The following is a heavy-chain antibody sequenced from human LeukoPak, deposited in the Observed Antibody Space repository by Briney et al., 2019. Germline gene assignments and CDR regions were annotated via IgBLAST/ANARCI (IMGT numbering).Heavy chain of an antibody. CDR2: IYTSGSN. CDR3: AREGYDFWSGSRPYYYYMDV. J-gene: IGHJ6*03. V-gene: IGHV4-61*02. Sequence: PSETLSLTCTVSSGSISSGSYYWSWIRQPAGKGLEWIGRIYTSGSNNYNPSLKSRVTISVDASKYQFSLKLSSVTAADTAVYYCAREGYDFWSGSRPYYYYMDVWGKGTTVTVSS. D-gene: IGHD3-3*01. CDR1: SGSISSGSYY.